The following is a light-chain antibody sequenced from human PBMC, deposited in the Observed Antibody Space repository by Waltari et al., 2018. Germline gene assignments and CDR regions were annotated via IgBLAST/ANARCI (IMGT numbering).Light chain of an antibody. CDR3: MQSLQIPIT. V-gene: IGKV2-28*01. Sequence: DIVVTQSPLSLPVTPGEPASISCRSSQSLLYSNGYHYLDWYLQRPGQSPQLLIYLGSGRASGVPDRFSCSGSGTDFTLKISRVEAEDVGVYYCMQSLQIPITFGQGTRLEI. CDR1: QSLLYSNGYHY. J-gene: IGKJ5*01. CDR2: LGS.